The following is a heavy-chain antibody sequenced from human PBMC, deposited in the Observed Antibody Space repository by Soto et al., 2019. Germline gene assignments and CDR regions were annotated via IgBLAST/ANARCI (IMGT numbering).Heavy chain of an antibody. V-gene: IGHV4-31*03. Sequence: QVQLQESGPGLVKPSQTLSLTCTVSGGSISSGGYYWSWIRQHPGKGLEWIGYIYYSGSTYYNPSLQSRVTISVDTSKNQFSLKLSSVTAAATAVYYCAGDLGGSGSYDYGMDVWGQGTTVTVSS. D-gene: IGHD3-10*01. CDR1: GGSISSGGYY. CDR2: IYYSGST. CDR3: AGDLGGSGSYDYGMDV. J-gene: IGHJ6*02.